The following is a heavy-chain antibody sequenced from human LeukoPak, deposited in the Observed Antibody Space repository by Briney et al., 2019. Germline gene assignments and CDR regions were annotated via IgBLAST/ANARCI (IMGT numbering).Heavy chain of an antibody. D-gene: IGHD5-18*01. CDR1: GFTFSSYS. J-gene: IGHJ4*02. V-gene: IGHV3-21*01. CDR3: ARGGDNYGYIFDY. Sequence: GGSLRLSCAASGFTFSSYSLNWVRQAPGKGLEWVSSISSSSSYVDYADSVKGRFTISRDNAKNSLYLQMNSLRAEDTAVHYCARGGDNYGYIFDYWGQGTLVTVSS. CDR2: ISSSSSYV.